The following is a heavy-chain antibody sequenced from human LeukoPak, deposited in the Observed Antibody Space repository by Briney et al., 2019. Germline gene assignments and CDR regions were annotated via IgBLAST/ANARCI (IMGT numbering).Heavy chain of an antibody. CDR2: IGTAGDT. J-gene: IGHJ4*02. V-gene: IGHV3-13*01. D-gene: IGHD2/OR15-2a*01. Sequence: PGGFLRLSCAASGFTFSSYDMHWVRQATGKGLEWVSAIGTAGDTYYPGSVKDRFTISRDNSKNTVYLQMRNLRVEHTAVYYCAKVVAGNIDYYFDYWGQGILVTVSS. CDR3: AKVVAGNIDYYFDY. CDR1: GFTFSSYD.